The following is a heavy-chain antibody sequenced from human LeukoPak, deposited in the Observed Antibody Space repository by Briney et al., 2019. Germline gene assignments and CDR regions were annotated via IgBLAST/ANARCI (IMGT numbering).Heavy chain of an antibody. CDR3: ANGEHIVVVTDAFDI. Sequence: GGSLRLSCAASGFTFSSYWMHWVRQAPGKGLVRVSRINSDGSSTSYADSVKGRFTISRDNAKNTLYLQMNSLRAEDTAVYYCANGEHIVVVTDAFDIWGQGTMVTVSS. CDR1: GFTFSSYW. J-gene: IGHJ3*02. D-gene: IGHD2-21*02. V-gene: IGHV3-74*01. CDR2: INSDGSST.